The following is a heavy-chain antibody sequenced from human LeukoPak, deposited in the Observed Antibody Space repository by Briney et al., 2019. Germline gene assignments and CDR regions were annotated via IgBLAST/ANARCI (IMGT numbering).Heavy chain of an antibody. V-gene: IGHV3-49*04. CDR3: TREGGLGYCSGTSCSVDY. J-gene: IGHJ4*02. CDR2: NRRKDYGGTT. Sequence: GGSLRLSCAISGFTLGDYAMTWVRQAPGKGREWVAFNRRKDYGGTTDYAASVKGRFTISRDDSKGIAYLQMNSLKTEHTAVYYCTREGGLGYCSGTSCSVDYWGQGTLVTVSS. CDR1: GFTLGDYA. D-gene: IGHD2-2*01.